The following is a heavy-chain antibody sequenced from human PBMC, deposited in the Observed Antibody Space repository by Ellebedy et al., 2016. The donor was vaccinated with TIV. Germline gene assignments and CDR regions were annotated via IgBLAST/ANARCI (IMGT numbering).Heavy chain of an antibody. Sequence: PGGSLRLSCAASGFTFSSYWMHRVRQAPGKGLVWVSRINGDGSSTNYADSVKGRFTISRDNADNTLNLQMNSLRADDTAVYYCARGVGTIPNWFDPWGQGTLVTVSS. J-gene: IGHJ5*02. CDR3: ARGVGTIPNWFDP. V-gene: IGHV3-74*01. CDR1: GFTFSSYW. D-gene: IGHD1-26*01. CDR2: INGDGSST.